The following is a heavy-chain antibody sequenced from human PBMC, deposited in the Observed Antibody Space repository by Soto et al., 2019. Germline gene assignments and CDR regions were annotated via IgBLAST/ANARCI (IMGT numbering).Heavy chain of an antibody. CDR1: GFSLTSEGVG. J-gene: IGHJ3*02. D-gene: IGHD3-22*01. Sequence: QITLKESGPTLMKPTQTLTLTCSFSGFSLTSEGVGVGWIRQPPGKTLEWLALIYWDCERRYSPSLQSTLTINNDTTNNQDALTMTNMVPVDTATYYCVKWNYYYDRSGDSDAFDMWGQGTMVTVFS. CDR2: IYWDCER. CDR3: VKWNYYYDRSGDSDAFDM. V-gene: IGHV2-5*02.